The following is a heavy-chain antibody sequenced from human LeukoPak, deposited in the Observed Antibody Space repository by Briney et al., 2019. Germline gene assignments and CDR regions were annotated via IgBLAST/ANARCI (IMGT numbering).Heavy chain of an antibody. D-gene: IGHD2-2*01. V-gene: IGHV4-34*01. Sequence: SETLSLTCAVYGGSFSGYYWSWIRQPPGKGLEWIGEINHSGSTNYNPSLKSRVTISVDTSKNQFSLKLSSVTAADTAVDYCARPAQCSSTSCYYYFDYWGQGTLVTVSS. J-gene: IGHJ4*02. CDR1: GGSFSGYY. CDR2: INHSGST. CDR3: ARPAQCSSTSCYYYFDY.